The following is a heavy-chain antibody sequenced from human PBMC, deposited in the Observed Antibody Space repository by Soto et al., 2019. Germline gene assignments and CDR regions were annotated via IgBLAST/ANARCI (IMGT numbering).Heavy chain of an antibody. Sequence: QVQLVESGGGVVQPGRSLRLSCAASGFTFRTYGMHWVRQAPGKGLEWLAVISNTGINKYYADSVKGRFTISRDNSRDTLFLQMNSLRGEDTAIYYCAKVIRADSTSSNFYYYSGLDVSGQGTTVTVSS. D-gene: IGHD6-6*01. V-gene: IGHV3-30*18. CDR3: AKVIRADSTSSNFYYYSGLDV. CDR1: GFTFRTYG. CDR2: ISNTGINK. J-gene: IGHJ6*02.